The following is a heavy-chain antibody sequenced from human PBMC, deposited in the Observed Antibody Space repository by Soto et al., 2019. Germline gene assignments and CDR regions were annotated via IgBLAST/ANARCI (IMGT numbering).Heavy chain of an antibody. CDR3: ARGSIVAAEYGMDV. J-gene: IGHJ6*02. Sequence: GGSLRLSCAASGFRFSTYSMNWVRQAPGKGLEWVSLITSSSGYIYYADSVKGRFTISRDNAKNSLYLQMNSLRAEDTAVYFCARGSIVAAEYGMDVWGQGTTVTVSS. V-gene: IGHV3-21*01. CDR1: GFRFSTYS. D-gene: IGHD6-13*01. CDR2: ITSSSGYI.